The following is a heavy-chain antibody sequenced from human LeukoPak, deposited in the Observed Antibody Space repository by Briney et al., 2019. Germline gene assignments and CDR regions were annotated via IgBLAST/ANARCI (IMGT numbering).Heavy chain of an antibody. D-gene: IGHD3-22*01. CDR2: ISSSSGLI. CDR1: GFTFSSYS. V-gene: IGHV3-48*04. J-gene: IGHJ4*02. CDR3: ARASTEYYYDSSGYTN. Sequence: GGSLRLSCAASGFTFSSYSMNWVRQAPGKGLEWVSYISSSSGLIYYADSVKGRFTISRDDAKNSLYLQMNSLRAEDTAVYYCARASTEYYYDSSGYTNWGQGTLVTVSS.